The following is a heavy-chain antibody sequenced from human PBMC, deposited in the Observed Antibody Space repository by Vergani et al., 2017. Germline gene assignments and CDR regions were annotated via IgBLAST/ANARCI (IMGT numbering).Heavy chain of an antibody. V-gene: IGHV4-4*07. CDR1: GGSISSYY. J-gene: IGHJ6*03. CDR2: IYTSGST. CDR3: ARVKRPGIAVAGTSYYYYYMDV. D-gene: IGHD6-19*01. Sequence: QVQLQESGPGLVKPSETLSLTCTVSGGSISSYYWSCIRQPAGKGLECIGRIYTSGSTNYNPSLKSRVTMSVDTSKNQFSLKLSSVTAADTAVYYCARVKRPGIAVAGTSYYYYYMDVWGKGTTVTVSS.